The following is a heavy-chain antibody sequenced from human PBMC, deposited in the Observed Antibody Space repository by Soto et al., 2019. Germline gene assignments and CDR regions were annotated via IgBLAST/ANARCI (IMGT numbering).Heavy chain of an antibody. D-gene: IGHD2-15*01. V-gene: IGHV1-18*01. Sequence: QAQLVQSGPEVKKPGASVKVSCKASGYAFTSYGINWVRRAPGQGLEWVGWMSTYNENKVYAQKLQGRVAMTMDAATGTAFLDLRHLRSDDTAVYYCAKDAREAAPSDVWGQGTLVTVSS. CDR1: GYAFTSYG. CDR3: AKDAREAAPSDV. CDR2: MSTYNENK. J-gene: IGHJ3*01.